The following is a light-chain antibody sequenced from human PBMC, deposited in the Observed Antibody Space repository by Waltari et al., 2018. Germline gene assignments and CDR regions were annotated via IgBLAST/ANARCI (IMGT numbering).Light chain of an antibody. Sequence: SSVLTQAPSVSVAPEQPATVTVVGDNIGSRSVHWDQQKPGRAPVPFVYLYSDRPSGSPERFSGSKSGNAATLTISRVEAGDEADYYCHVWDANTVMFGGGTKLTVL. CDR3: HVWDANTVM. J-gene: IGLJ3*02. CDR1: NIGSRS. V-gene: IGLV3-21*02. CDR2: LYS.